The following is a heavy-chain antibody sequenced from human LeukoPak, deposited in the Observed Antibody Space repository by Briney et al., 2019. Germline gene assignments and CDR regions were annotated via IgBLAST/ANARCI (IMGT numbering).Heavy chain of an antibody. V-gene: IGHV1-46*01. J-gene: IGHJ4*02. CDR2: INPSGGTT. CDR1: GYTFIRYY. CDR3: ARDAATVGGRSYFDY. Sequence: ASVKVSCKASGYTFIRYYLHWVRQAPGQGLEWMGIINPSGGTTGYAQKFQGRVTVTRDTSTSTVYMELSSLRSEDTAVYYCARDAATVGGRSYFDYWGQGTLVTVSS. D-gene: IGHD4-23*01.